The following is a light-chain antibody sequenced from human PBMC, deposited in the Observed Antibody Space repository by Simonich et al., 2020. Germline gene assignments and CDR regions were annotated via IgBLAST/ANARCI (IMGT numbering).Light chain of an antibody. CDR3: SSYTSSSTWV. CDR2: EGS. J-gene: IGLJ3*02. Sequence: QSALTQPASVSGSPGQSITISCTGTSSDVGSYNLVSWYQHHPGKAPKLMIYEGSKRPSGVSNRFPGSKSGNTASLTISGLQAEDEADYYCSSYTSSSTWVFGGGTKLTVL. CDR1: SSDVGSYNL. V-gene: IGLV2-14*02.